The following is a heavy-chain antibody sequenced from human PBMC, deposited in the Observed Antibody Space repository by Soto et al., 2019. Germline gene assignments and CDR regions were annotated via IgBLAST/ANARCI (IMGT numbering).Heavy chain of an antibody. CDR2: ISGYDGHT. CDR1: GYTFTTYG. Sequence: QGQLVQSGAEVRKPGASVKVSCKASGYTFTTYGISWVRQAPGQGLEWMGWISGYDGHTKYAQKFQGRIIMTTDTSTSTVYMDLRSLRSDDTAVYYCARGGEMPYYYYGLDVWGQGTTVTVSS. J-gene: IGHJ6*02. V-gene: IGHV1-18*01. CDR3: ARGGEMPYYYYGLDV. D-gene: IGHD3-16*01.